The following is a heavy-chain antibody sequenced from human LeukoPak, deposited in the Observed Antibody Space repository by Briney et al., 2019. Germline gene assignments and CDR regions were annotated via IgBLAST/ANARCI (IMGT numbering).Heavy chain of an antibody. CDR3: TTDWRYCSSTSCPYAYYYGMDV. Sequence: PGGSLRLSCAASGFTFSNAWMSWVRQAPGKGLEWVGRIKCKTDGGTTDYAAPVKGRFTISRDDSKNTLYLQMNSLKTEDTAVYYCTTDWRYCSSTSCPYAYYYGMDVWGQGTTVTVSS. V-gene: IGHV3-15*01. CDR1: GFTFSNAW. D-gene: IGHD2-2*01. CDR2: IKCKTDGGTT. J-gene: IGHJ6*02.